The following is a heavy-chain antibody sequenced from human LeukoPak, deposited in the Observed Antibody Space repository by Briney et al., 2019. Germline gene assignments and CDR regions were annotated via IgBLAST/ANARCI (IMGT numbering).Heavy chain of an antibody. V-gene: IGHV3-23*01. J-gene: IGHJ4*02. Sequence: GGSLRLSCAASGFTFSSYAMSWVRQAPGKGLEWVSAISGSGGSTYYADSVKGRFTISRDNSKNTLYLQMNSLRAEDTAVYYCAKEFKEWLVLQSPVDYWGQGTLVTVSS. D-gene: IGHD6-19*01. CDR3: AKEFKEWLVLQSPVDY. CDR1: GFTFSSYA. CDR2: ISGSGGST.